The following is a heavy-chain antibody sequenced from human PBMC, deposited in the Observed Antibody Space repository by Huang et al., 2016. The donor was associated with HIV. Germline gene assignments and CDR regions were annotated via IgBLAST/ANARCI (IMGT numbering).Heavy chain of an antibody. CDR1: GLSFTSYW. J-gene: IGHJ4*02. Sequence: EVQLVQSGVEVKKPGESLKISCKGSGLSFTSYWIGWVRQMPGKGLEWIVILFPCYSNTFYSPAFQGQVTISSDKYTRTAYLQWSSLKASDSAIYYCAIHDSNDFTFDDWGQGTLVAVSS. D-gene: IGHD5-18*01. CDR3: AIHDSNDFTFDD. CDR2: LFPCYSNT. V-gene: IGHV5-51*03.